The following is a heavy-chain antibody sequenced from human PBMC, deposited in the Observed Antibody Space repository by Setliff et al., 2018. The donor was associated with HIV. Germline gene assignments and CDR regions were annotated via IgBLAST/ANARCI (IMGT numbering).Heavy chain of an antibody. D-gene: IGHD3-22*01. CDR2: TNPQSDIA. CDR3: VRVGPWYYARSGYLASWDY. J-gene: IGHJ4*02. V-gene: IGHV1-69*10. Sequence: GASVKVSCKASGFTFNHYALSWVRQAPGQRPEWMGGTNPQSDIANYAQRFQGRVTITADHSTTTTYMELTSLRADDTAVYYCVRVGPWYYARSGYLASWDYWGQGTLVT. CDR1: GFTFNHYA.